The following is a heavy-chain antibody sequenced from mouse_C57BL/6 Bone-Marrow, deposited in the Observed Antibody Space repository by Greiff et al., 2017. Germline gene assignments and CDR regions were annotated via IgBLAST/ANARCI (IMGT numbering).Heavy chain of an antibody. J-gene: IGHJ1*03. D-gene: IGHD1-1*01. CDR3: ARGYGSSVSYWYFDV. V-gene: IGHV5-17*01. Sequence: EVKLQESGGGLVKPGGSLKLSCAASGFTFSDYGMHWVRQAPEKGLEWVAYISSGSSTIYYADTVKGRFTISRDNAKNTLFLQMTSLRSEDTAMYYCARGYGSSVSYWYFDVWGTGTTVTVSS. CDR1: GFTFSDYG. CDR2: ISSGSSTI.